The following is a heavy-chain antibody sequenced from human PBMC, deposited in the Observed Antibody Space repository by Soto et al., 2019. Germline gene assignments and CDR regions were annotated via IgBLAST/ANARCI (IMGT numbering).Heavy chain of an antibody. V-gene: IGHV1-18*01. Sequence: ASVKVSCKASGYTFTSYGISWVRQAPGQGLEWMGWISAYNGNTNYAQKLQGRVTMTTDTSTSTAYMELRSLRSDDTAVYYCARDGYCISTSCPYYYYGMDVWGQGTTVTVSS. CDR3: ARDGYCISTSCPYYYYGMDV. CDR2: ISAYNGNT. CDR1: GYTFTSYG. J-gene: IGHJ6*02. D-gene: IGHD2-2*03.